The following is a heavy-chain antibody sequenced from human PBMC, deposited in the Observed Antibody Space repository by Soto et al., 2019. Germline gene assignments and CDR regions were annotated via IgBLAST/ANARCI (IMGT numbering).Heavy chain of an antibody. V-gene: IGHV3-23*01. CDR1: GFAFSQYG. CDR3: AKDVESGWYEAFDY. Sequence: GGSLRLSCTASGFAFSQYGMSWVRQAPGKGLEWVSSIRSFDYRTNYADSVKGRFTISRDNSKSTLSLQMNSLRAEDTAVYYCAKDVESGWYEAFDYWGPGTLVTVS. D-gene: IGHD6-19*01. CDR2: IRSFDYRT. J-gene: IGHJ4*02.